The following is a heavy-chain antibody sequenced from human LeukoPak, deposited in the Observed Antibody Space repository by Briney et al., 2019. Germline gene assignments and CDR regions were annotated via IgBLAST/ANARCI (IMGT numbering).Heavy chain of an antibody. V-gene: IGHV3-66*01. J-gene: IGHJ4*02. Sequence: GGSLRLSCAASGFTVSSNYMNWVRQAPGKGLEWVSLIYSGGTPSYADTVKGRFTISRDNSKNTPYLQMNSLRADDTAVYYCARYGSSSGFNYWGQGTLVAVSS. CDR3: ARYGSSSGFNY. CDR1: GFTVSSNY. D-gene: IGHD6-6*01. CDR2: IYSGGTP.